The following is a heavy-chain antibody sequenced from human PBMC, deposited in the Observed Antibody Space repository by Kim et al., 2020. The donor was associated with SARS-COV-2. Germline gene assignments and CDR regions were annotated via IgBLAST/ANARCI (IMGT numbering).Heavy chain of an antibody. Sequence: GESLKISCKGSGYSFTSYWIGWVRQMPGKGLEWMGIIYPGDSDTRYSPSFQGQVTISADKSISTAYLQWSSLKASDTAMYYCARQIGQQLAQGYFDLWGRGTLVTVSS. CDR2: IYPGDSDT. CDR1: GYSFTSYW. V-gene: IGHV5-51*01. CDR3: ARQIGQQLAQGYFDL. D-gene: IGHD6-13*01. J-gene: IGHJ2*01.